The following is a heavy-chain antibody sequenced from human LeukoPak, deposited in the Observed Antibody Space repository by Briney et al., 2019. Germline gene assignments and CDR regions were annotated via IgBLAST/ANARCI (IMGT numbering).Heavy chain of an antibody. D-gene: IGHD3/OR15-3a*01. CDR2: IYNGGTT. CDR1: GFTFSSYW. CDR3: ARDGKDWDFDY. Sequence: GGSLRLSCAASGFTFSSYWMSWVRQAPGRGLEWVSVIYNGGTTHYADSVKGRFTISRDHSQNTLYLQMNSLRVEDTAVYYCARDGKDWDFDYWGQGTLVTVSS. J-gene: IGHJ4*02. V-gene: IGHV3-53*01.